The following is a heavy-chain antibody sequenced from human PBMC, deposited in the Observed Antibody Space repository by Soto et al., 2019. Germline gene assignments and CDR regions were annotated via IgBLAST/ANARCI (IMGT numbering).Heavy chain of an antibody. CDR3: ATEDESSGQAGTFQN. D-gene: IGHD3-22*01. J-gene: IGHJ1*01. Sequence: QVQLVESGGGVVQPGRSLRLSCTASGFTFSSYVMHWVRQAPGEGLEWVAGISVDGSSTHYTDSVEGRFPISRDNSKNPVYLQMDSLPSEETPVSYCATEDESSGQAGTFQNWGQGTLVTVSS. CDR2: ISVDGSST. CDR1: GFTFSSYV. V-gene: IGHV3-30*04.